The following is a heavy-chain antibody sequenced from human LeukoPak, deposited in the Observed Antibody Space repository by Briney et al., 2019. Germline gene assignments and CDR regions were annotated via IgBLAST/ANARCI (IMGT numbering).Heavy chain of an antibody. V-gene: IGHV3-23*01. CDR3: VKTSRRDSTYDSPFDY. CDR1: GFTFSTYA. Sequence: GGSLRLSCAASGFTFSTYAMTWVRHAPGKGLEWVSAVRGSGTATYYADSVKGRFTISRDNSNNTLYLQMNSLRAEDTAIYYCVKTSRRDSTYDSPFDYWGQGTLVTVSS. J-gene: IGHJ4*02. CDR2: VRGSGTAT. D-gene: IGHD4-11*01.